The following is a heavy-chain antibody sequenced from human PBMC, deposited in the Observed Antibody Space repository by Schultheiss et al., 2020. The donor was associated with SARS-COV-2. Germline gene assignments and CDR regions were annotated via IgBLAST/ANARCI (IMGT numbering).Heavy chain of an antibody. Sequence: SQTLSLTCTVSGGSISSYYWSWIRQPAGKGLEWIGRIYTSGSTNYNPSLKSRVTMSVDTSKNQFSLKLSSVTAADTAVYYCARLPTIFGVVKAGLISAFDIWGQGTMVTVSS. CDR3: ARLPTIFGVVKAGLISAFDI. CDR2: IYTSGST. V-gene: IGHV4-4*07. CDR1: GGSISSYY. J-gene: IGHJ3*02. D-gene: IGHD3-3*01.